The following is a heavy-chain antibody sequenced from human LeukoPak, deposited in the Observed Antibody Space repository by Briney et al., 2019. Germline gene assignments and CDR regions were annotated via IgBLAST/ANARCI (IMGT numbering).Heavy chain of an antibody. CDR2: INHSGST. J-gene: IGHJ4*02. CDR1: GGSFSGYY. D-gene: IGHD6-19*01. V-gene: IGHV4-34*01. CDR3: ARGGWQWLVSRAFDY. Sequence: PSETLSLTCAVYGGSFSGYYWSWIRQPPGKGLEWIGEINHSGSTNYNPSLKSRVTKTVDTSKNQFSLKLSSVTAADTAVYYCARGGWQWLVSRAFDYWGQGTLVTVSS.